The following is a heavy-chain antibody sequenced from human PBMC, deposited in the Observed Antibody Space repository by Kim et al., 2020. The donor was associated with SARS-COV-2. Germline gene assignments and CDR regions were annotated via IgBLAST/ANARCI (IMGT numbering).Heavy chain of an antibody. J-gene: IGHJ6*02. D-gene: IGHD3-10*01. CDR3: AKGLVRGVSFYGYYGMDV. CDR1: GFTFSSYG. V-gene: IGHV3-33*06. Sequence: GGSLRLSCAASGFTFSSYGMHWVRQAPGKGLEWVAVIWYDGSNKYYADSVKGRFTISRDNSKNTLYLQMNSLRAEDTAVYYCAKGLVRGVSFYGYYGMDVWGQGTTVTVSS. CDR2: IWYDGSNK.